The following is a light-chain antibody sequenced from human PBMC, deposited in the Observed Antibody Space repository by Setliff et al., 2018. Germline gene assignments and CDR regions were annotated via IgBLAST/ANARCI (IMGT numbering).Light chain of an antibody. Sequence: QSVLTQPRSVSRSPGQSVTISCTGTSSDVGGYNYVSWYQQHPGKAPKLMIYDVSKRPSGVPDRFSGSKSGYTASLTISGLQTEDEADYYCCSYAGSYTVIFGGGTKVTVL. V-gene: IGLV2-11*01. CDR1: SSDVGGYNY. CDR3: CSYAGSYTVI. J-gene: IGLJ2*01. CDR2: DVS.